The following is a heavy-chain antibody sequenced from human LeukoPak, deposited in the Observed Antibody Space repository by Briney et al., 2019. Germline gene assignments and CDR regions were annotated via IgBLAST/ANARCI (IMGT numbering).Heavy chain of an antibody. V-gene: IGHV1-2*06. CDR1: GYTFTGYY. CDR2: INPNSGGT. D-gene: IGHD6-19*01. J-gene: IGHJ1*01. Sequence: ASVKVSCTASGYTFTGYYMHWVRQAPGQGLEWMGRINPNSGGTNYAQKFQGRVTMTRDTSTSTAYMELRSLRSDDTAVYYCARGRLAKRGSGWHEEYFQHWGQGTLVTVSS. CDR3: ARGRLAKRGSGWHEEYFQH.